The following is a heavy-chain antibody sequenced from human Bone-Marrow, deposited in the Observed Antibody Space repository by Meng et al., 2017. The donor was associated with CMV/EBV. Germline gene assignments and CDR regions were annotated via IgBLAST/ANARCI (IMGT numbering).Heavy chain of an antibody. V-gene: IGHV3-23*01. J-gene: IGHJ6*02. CDR2: ISGSGGST. D-gene: IGHD1-26*01. CDR1: GFTFSSYG. Sequence: GESLKISCAASGFTFSSYGMHWVRQAPGKGLEWVAVISGSGGSTYYADSVKGRFTISRDNSKNALYLQMNSLRAEDTAVYYCARDGAVGATGNYYYYGMDVWGQGTTVTVSS. CDR3: ARDGAVGATGNYYYYGMDV.